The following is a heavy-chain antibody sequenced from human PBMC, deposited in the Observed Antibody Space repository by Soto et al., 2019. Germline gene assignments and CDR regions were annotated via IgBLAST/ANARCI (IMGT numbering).Heavy chain of an antibody. D-gene: IGHD2-15*01. CDR2: IWYDGSNK. J-gene: IGHJ6*02. Sequence: QVQLVESGGGVVQPGRSLRLSCAASGFTFSSYGMHWVRQAPGKGLEWVAVIWYDGSNKYYADSVKGRFTISRDNYKNTLYLQMNSLRAEDTAVYYCAREGVGYCSGGSCYSGYGMDVWGQGTTVTVSS. V-gene: IGHV3-33*01. CDR3: AREGVGYCSGGSCYSGYGMDV. CDR1: GFTFSSYG.